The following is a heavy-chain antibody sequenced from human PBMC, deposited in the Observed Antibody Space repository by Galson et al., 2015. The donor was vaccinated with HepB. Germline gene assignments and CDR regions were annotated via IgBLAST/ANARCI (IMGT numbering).Heavy chain of an antibody. CDR1: GFTFSDST. CDR3: IGVISAAGAY. V-gene: IGHV3-73*01. Sequence: SLRLSCAASGFTFSDSTVYWVRQASGRGLEWVGRIGNKAQNYAATYAASVKGRFNISRDGSKNTAYLQMSSLKTEDTAVYYCIGVISAAGAYWGQGTLVTVSS. CDR2: IGNKAQNYAA. J-gene: IGHJ4*02. D-gene: IGHD6-13*01.